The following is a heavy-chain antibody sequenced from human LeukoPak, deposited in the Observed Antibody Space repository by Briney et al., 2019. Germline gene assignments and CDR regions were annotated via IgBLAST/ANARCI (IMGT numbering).Heavy chain of an antibody. D-gene: IGHD2-8*01. CDR2: IYYSGST. J-gene: IGHJ4*02. CDR1: GGSISRYY. Sequence: SETLSLTCTVSGGSISRYYWSWIRQPPGKGLEWIGYIYYSGSTNYNPALKSRVTISVDTSKNQFSLKLNSVTAADTAVYYCACIYWTNDVCSPAMDYWGQGILVTVSS. CDR3: ACIYWTNDVCSPAMDY. V-gene: IGHV4-59*01.